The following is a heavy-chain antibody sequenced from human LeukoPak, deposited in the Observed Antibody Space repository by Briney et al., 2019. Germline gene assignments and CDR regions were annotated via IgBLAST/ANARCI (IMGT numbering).Heavy chain of an antibody. CDR1: GGSFSGYY. Sequence: SETLSLTCAVYGGSFSGYYWSWIRQPPGKGLEWIGEINHSGSTNYNPSLKSRVTISVDTSKNQFSLKLSSVTAADTAVYYCARVSGHGNDYWGQGTLVTVSS. D-gene: IGHD3-3*01. CDR2: INHSGST. J-gene: IGHJ4*02. CDR3: ARVSGHGNDY. V-gene: IGHV4-34*01.